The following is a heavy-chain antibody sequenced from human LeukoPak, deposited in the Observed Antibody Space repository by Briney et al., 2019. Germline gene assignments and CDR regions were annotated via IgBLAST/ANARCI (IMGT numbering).Heavy chain of an antibody. D-gene: IGHD1-1*01. CDR1: GFTFSSYG. J-gene: IGHJ4*02. CDR2: IRYDGSNK. Sequence: GGSLRLSCAASGFTFSSYGMHWVRQAPGKGLEWVAFIRYDGSNKYYADSVKGRFTISRDNSKNTLYLQMNSLRAEDTAVYYCARDKGRNWNDLADWGQGTLVTVSS. CDR3: ARDKGRNWNDLAD. V-gene: IGHV3-30*02.